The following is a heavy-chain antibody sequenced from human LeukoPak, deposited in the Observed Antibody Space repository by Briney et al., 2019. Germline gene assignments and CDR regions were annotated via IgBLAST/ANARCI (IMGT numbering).Heavy chain of an antibody. CDR3: ARDSGGSGNTNAFDI. CDR1: GFTFSSYA. CDR2: ISYHGSNK. Sequence: PGRSLRLSCAASGFTFSSYAMHWVRQAPGKGLEWVAVISYHGSNKYYADSVKGRFTISRDTSKNTLYLQMNSLTAEDTAVYYCARDSGGSGNTNAFDIWGQGTTVTVSS. V-gene: IGHV3-30-3*01. J-gene: IGHJ3*02. D-gene: IGHD3-10*01.